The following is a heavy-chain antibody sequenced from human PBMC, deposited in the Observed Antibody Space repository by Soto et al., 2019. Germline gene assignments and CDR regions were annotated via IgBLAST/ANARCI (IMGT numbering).Heavy chain of an antibody. Sequence: SVKVSCKASGFTFSRYAISWVRLAPGQGIEWMGGIIPIFGTANYAQKFQGRVTITADESTSTASMELSSLRSEDTAVYYCARARYYDILTGYLGYWGQGTLVTVSS. CDR3: ARARYYDILTGYLGY. V-gene: IGHV1-69*13. CDR2: IIPIFGTA. CDR1: GFTFSRYA. D-gene: IGHD3-9*01. J-gene: IGHJ4*02.